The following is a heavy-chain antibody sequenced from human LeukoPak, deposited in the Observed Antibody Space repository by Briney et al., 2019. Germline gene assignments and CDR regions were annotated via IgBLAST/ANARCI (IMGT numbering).Heavy chain of an antibody. CDR1: GGSISHYY. CDR2: IYYSGST. CDR3: ARAPYYYGMDV. J-gene: IGHJ6*04. V-gene: IGHV4-59*08. Sequence: PSETLSLTCTVSGGSISHYYWTWIRQPPGKGLEWIGYIYYSGSTNYNPSLKSRVTISVDTSKNQFSLKLSSVTAADTAVYYCARAPYYYGMDVWGKGTTVTVSS.